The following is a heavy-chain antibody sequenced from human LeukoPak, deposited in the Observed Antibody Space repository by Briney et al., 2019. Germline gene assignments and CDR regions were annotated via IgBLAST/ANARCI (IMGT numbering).Heavy chain of an antibody. J-gene: IGHJ3*02. CDR1: GYTFTSYG. V-gene: IGHV1-18*01. Sequence: ASVKVSCKASGYTFTSYGISWVRQAPGQGLEWMGWISAYNGNTNYAQKFQGRVTITADESTSTAYMELSSLRSEDTAVYYCAREWPHYYDSSGYYWGGAFDIWGQGTMVTVSS. D-gene: IGHD3-22*01. CDR2: ISAYNGNT. CDR3: AREWPHYYDSSGYYWGGAFDI.